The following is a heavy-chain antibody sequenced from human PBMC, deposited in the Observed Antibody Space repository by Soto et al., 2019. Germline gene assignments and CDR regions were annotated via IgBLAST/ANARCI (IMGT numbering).Heavy chain of an antibody. D-gene: IGHD3-22*01. CDR2: IYYSGST. J-gene: IGHJ4*02. CDR3: ARGAESYYDSSGYFSY. V-gene: IGHV4-59*01. CDR1: GGSISSYY. Sequence: QVQLQESGPGLVKPSETLSLTCTVSGGSISSYYWSWIRQPPGKGLEWIGYIYYSGSTNYNPSLKSRVTISVDTSKNQFSLKLSSVTAADTAVYYCARGAESYYDSSGYFSYWGQGTLVTVSS.